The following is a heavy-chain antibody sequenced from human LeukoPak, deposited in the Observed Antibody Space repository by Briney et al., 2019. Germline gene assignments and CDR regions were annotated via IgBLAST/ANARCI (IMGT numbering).Heavy chain of an antibody. CDR1: GGSISTYY. J-gene: IGHJ4*02. Sequence: SETLSLTCTVSGGSISTYYWSWIRQPPGKGLEWIGYIYYRGTTNYNPSLKSRVTISVDTSKNQFSLKLSSVTAADTAVYYCAREAGDYVGVFDYWGQGTLVTVSS. CDR3: AREAGDYVGVFDY. CDR2: IYYRGTT. D-gene: IGHD4-17*01. V-gene: IGHV4-59*01.